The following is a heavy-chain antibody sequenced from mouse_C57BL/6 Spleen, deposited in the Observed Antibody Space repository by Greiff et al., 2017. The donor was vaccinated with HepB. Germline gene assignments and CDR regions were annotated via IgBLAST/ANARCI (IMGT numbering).Heavy chain of an antibody. Sequence: EVKLVESGGGLVKPGGSLKLSCAASGFTFSSYAMSWVRQTPEKRLEWVATISDGGSYTYYPDNVKGRFTISRDNAKNNLYLQMSHLKSEDTAMYYCARGYSTWYFDVWGTGTTVTVSS. J-gene: IGHJ1*03. CDR1: GFTFSSYA. D-gene: IGHD2-5*01. CDR2: ISDGGSYT. CDR3: ARGYSTWYFDV. V-gene: IGHV5-4*03.